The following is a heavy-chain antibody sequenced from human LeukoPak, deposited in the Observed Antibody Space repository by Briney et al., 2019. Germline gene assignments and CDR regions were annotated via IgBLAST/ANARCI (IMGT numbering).Heavy chain of an antibody. CDR2: IKQDGSVK. V-gene: IGHV3-7*05. CDR1: GFTFSSYW. CDR3: ARPTDY. J-gene: IGHJ4*02. Sequence: PGGSLRLSCTAAGFTFSSYWMTWVRQAPGKGLEWVANIKQDGSVKYYVASVKGRFTISRDNAKNSLYLQMNSLRAEDTAVYYCARPTDYWGQGTLVTVSS.